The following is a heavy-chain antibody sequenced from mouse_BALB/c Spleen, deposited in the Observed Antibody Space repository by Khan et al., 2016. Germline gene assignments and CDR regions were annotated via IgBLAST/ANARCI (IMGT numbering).Heavy chain of an antibody. CDR1: GYSITSDYA. CDR2: ISYSGST. Sequence: EVQLQESGPGLVKPSQCLSLTCTVTGYSITSDYAWNWIRQFPGNKLEWMGYISYSGSTSYNPSLKSRISITRDTSKNQFFLQLNSVTTEDTVTYYCARTCDYGSSYAMDYWGQGTSVTVSS. D-gene: IGHD1-1*01. CDR3: ARTCDYGSSYAMDY. J-gene: IGHJ4*01. V-gene: IGHV3-2*02.